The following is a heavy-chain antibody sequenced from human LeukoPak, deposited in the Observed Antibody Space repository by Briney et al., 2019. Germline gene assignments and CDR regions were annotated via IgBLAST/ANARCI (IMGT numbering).Heavy chain of an antibody. V-gene: IGHV3-11*01. CDR1: GFTFSDYY. Sequence: GGSLRLSCAASGFTFSDYYMSWIRQAPGKGLEWVSYISSSGSTIYYADSVKGRFTISRDNSKNTLYLQMNSLRAEDTAVYYCAKASERMIVVVLLRYWGQGTLVTVSS. CDR2: ISSSGSTI. J-gene: IGHJ4*02. CDR3: AKASERMIVVVLLRY. D-gene: IGHD3-22*01.